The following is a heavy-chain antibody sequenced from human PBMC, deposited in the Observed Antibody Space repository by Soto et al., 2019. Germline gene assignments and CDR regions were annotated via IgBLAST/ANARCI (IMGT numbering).Heavy chain of an antibody. CDR3: LGRWLVGSCGMDV. J-gene: IGHJ6*02. Sequence: QVQLVESGGGVVQPGRSLRLSCAASGFTFSSYGMHWVRQAPGKGLEWVAVISYDGSNKYYADSVKGRFTISRDNSKNTLYLQMNSLRAEDTAVYYCLGRWLVGSCGMDVWGQGTTVTVSS. D-gene: IGHD6-19*01. V-gene: IGHV3-30*03. CDR2: ISYDGSNK. CDR1: GFTFSSYG.